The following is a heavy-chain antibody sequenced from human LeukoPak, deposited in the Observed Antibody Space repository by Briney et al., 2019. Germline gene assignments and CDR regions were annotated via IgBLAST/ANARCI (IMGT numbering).Heavy chain of an antibody. D-gene: IGHD3-22*01. CDR2: VYYNGNT. Sequence: SETLSLTCTVSGGSINSNDYWGWIRQPPGRGLEYIGSVYYNGNTYYNPSLKSRVTISRDSSKNQISLKVPSVTAADTAVYYCARDRYYDSSDYFYNSYFDNWGQGTLVTVSS. CDR3: ARDRYYDSSDYFYNSYFDN. J-gene: IGHJ4*02. V-gene: IGHV4-39*02. CDR1: GGSINSNDY.